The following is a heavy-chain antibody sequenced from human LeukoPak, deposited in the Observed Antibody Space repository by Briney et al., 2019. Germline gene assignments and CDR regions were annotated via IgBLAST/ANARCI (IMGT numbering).Heavy chain of an antibody. D-gene: IGHD2-2*01. CDR3: ARRYCSSTSCLFDY. J-gene: IGHJ4*02. V-gene: IGHV3-23*01. CDR2: SCGDDGDT. Sequence: PGGSLRLSCSASGFTFSSHAMSWVRQAPGKGLEWVSGSCGDDGDTGYADSVKGRFTISRDNSKNTLYLQMNSLRAGDTAVYYCARRYCSSTSCLFDYWGQGTLVTVSS. CDR1: GFTFSSHA.